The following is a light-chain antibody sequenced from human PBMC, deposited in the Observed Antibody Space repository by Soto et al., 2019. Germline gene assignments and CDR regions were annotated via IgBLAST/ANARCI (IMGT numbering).Light chain of an antibody. V-gene: IGLV2-14*01. J-gene: IGLJ1*01. CDR1: SSDIGSYNL. Sequence: QSVLTQPASVSGSPGQSITISCTGTSSDIGSYNLVAWYQQFPGKTPKLILYAVSDRPSGVSDRFSGSKSGVTASLTVSGLQTEDEADYYCSSYTARQSYVFGTGTKVTVL. CDR3: SSYTARQSYV. CDR2: AVS.